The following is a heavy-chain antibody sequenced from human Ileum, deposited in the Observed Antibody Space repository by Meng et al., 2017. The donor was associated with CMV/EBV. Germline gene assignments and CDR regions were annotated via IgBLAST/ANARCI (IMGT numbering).Heavy chain of an antibody. CDR2: ISAYNGNT. CDR1: GYTFTSYG. CDR3: ARTSRFLEWLPLGDADWFDP. V-gene: IGHV1-18*01. Sequence: ASVKVSCKASGYTFTSYGISWVRQAPGQGLEWMGWISAYNGNTNYAQKLQGRVTMTTDTSTSTAYMELRSLRSDDTAVYYCARTSRFLEWLPLGDADWFDPWGQGTLVTVSS. J-gene: IGHJ5*02. D-gene: IGHD3-3*01.